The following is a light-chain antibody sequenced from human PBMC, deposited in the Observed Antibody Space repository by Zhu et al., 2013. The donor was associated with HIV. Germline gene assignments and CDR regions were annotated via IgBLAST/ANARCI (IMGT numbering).Light chain of an antibody. CDR2: DNN. V-gene: IGLV1-40*01. CDR3: QSYDSSLSGPL. Sequence: QSVLTQPPSVSGAPGQRVTISCTATSSDIETGYDVHWYQHLPGTAPKLLIYDNNNRPSGVPDRFSGSKSGTSASLAITGLQAEDEADYYCQSYDSSLSGPLFGGGTKLTVL. CDR1: SSDIETGYD. J-gene: IGLJ3*02.